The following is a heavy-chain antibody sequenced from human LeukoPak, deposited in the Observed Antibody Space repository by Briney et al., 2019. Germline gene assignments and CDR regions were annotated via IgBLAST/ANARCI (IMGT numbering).Heavy chain of an antibody. Sequence: GGSLRLSCATSEFTFTNYWMSWVRQAPGRGLEWVATTNNYGNEKYHVDSVKGRFTISRDNAKNSLDLQMNNLRVEDTAVYYCVRGGIDYWGQGALVTVSS. CDR3: VRGGIDY. CDR2: TNNYGNEK. V-gene: IGHV3-7*01. J-gene: IGHJ4*02. CDR1: EFTFTNYW.